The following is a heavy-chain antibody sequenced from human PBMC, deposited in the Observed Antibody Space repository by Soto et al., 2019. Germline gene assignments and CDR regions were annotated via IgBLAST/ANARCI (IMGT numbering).Heavy chain of an antibody. V-gene: IGHV1-69*06. CDR1: GGTFSSYA. CDR2: IIPIFGTA. CDR3: ARGYYGSGSYYNRAAYGMDV. Sequence: RASVKVSCKASGGTFSSYAISWVRQAPGQGLEWMGGIIPIFGTANYAQKFQGRVTITADKSTSTAYMELSSLRSEDTAVYYCARGYYGSGSYYNRAAYGMDVWGQGTTVTVS. J-gene: IGHJ6*02. D-gene: IGHD3-10*01.